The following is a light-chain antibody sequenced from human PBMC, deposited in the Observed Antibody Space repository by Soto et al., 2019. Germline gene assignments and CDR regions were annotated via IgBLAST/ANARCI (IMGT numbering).Light chain of an antibody. J-gene: IGKJ1*01. Sequence: DIVMTQSAASLFVSPGERGSLXCRASESVSSRLAWSQQKTGEARRRLICGESNRATGIQERLSGSGSGKDFTLTISSLQSEEFAVYYCQQYNNWPPWTFGQGTKVDI. CDR3: QQYNNWPPWT. V-gene: IGKV3D-15*01. CDR2: GES. CDR1: ESVSSR.